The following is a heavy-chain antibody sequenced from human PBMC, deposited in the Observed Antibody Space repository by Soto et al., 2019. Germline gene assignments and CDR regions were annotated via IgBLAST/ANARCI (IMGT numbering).Heavy chain of an antibody. V-gene: IGHV3-23*01. CDR2: ISGSGGST. Sequence: GGSLRLSCAASGFTFSSYAMSWVRQAPGKGLEWVSAISGSGGSTYYADSVKGRFTISRDNSKNTLYLQMNSLRAEDTAVYYCAKDPTPEYSSSPRLDYWGQGILVTVSS. J-gene: IGHJ4*02. D-gene: IGHD6-6*01. CDR1: GFTFSSYA. CDR3: AKDPTPEYSSSPRLDY.